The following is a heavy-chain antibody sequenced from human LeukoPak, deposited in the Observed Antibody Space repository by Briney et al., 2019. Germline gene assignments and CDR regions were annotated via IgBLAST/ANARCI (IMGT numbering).Heavy chain of an antibody. CDR1: GFILSSYS. V-gene: IGHV3-48*02. Sequence: PGGTLRLLCAASGFILSSYSMNGVPQASAGGLEYISYIDSTSSIIYYADSVKGRFTISRDNAKNSLYLQMNSLRDEDTAVYYCVRDLNWNLDLWDQGTLVTVSS. J-gene: IGHJ4*02. CDR3: VRDLNWNLDL. D-gene: IGHD1-1*01. CDR2: IDSTSSII.